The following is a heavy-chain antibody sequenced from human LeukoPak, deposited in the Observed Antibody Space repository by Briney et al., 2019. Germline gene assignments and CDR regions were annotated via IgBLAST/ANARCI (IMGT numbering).Heavy chain of an antibody. Sequence: GGSLKLSCEASGFAFSSYWMHWVRQAPGKGLEWVARINRDGGSTSYADYVKGRFTISRDNAKNTLYLQMNSLRAEDTAVYYCARDYYYDGMDVWGQGPTVTVFS. V-gene: IGHV3-74*01. CDR3: ARDYYYDGMDV. CDR1: GFAFSSYW. CDR2: INRDGGST. J-gene: IGHJ6*02.